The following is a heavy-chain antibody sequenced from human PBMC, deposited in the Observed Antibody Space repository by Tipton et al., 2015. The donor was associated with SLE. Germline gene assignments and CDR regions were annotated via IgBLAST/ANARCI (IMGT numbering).Heavy chain of an antibody. CDR3: ARGVTGAVGEQ. V-gene: IGHV4-34*01. Sequence: TLSLTCAVYGGSFSGYYWSWIRQPPGKGLEWIGEINHSGSTNYNPSLKSRVTISRDTSKNQVSLKLSSLTAADTAMYYCARGVTGAVGEQWGQGTLVTVSS. CDR1: GGSFSGYY. J-gene: IGHJ1*01. CDR2: INHSGST. D-gene: IGHD1-20*01.